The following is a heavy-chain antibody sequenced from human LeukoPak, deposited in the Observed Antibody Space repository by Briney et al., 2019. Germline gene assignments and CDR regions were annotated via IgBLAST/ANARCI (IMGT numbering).Heavy chain of an antibody. CDR3: ARNYFQGVPGVY. V-gene: IGHV3-11*03. Sequence: GGSLRHSCAGSGFTFSDYYMSWIRQAPGKGLEWVSYISSGGSYTNFADSVEGRFTISRDNAKNSLYLQMNSLRADDTAVYYCARNYFQGVPGVYWGQGTLVTVSS. CDR1: GFTFSDYY. D-gene: IGHD3-10*01. J-gene: IGHJ4*02. CDR2: ISSGGSYT.